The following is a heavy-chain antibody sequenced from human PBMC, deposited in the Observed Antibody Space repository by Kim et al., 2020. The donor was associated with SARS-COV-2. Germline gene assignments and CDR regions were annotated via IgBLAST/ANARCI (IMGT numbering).Heavy chain of an antibody. J-gene: IGHJ4*02. V-gene: IGHV4-39*01. CDR3: ARHATTVTTNLATSLDY. CDR2: IYYSGST. Sequence: SETLSLTCTVSGGSISSSSYYWGWIRQPPGKGLEWIGSIYYSGSTYYNPSLKSRVTISVDTFKNQFSLKLSSVTAADTAVYYCARHATTVTTNLATSLDYWGQGTLVTVSS. CDR1: GGSISSSSYY. D-gene: IGHD4-17*01.